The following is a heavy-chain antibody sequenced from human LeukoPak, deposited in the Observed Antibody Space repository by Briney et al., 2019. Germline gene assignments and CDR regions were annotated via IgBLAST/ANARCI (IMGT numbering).Heavy chain of an antibody. CDR3: ARAEYQLPGPYYYGMDV. V-gene: IGHV1-69*13. D-gene: IGHD2-2*01. CDR2: IIPIFGTA. J-gene: IGHJ6*04. CDR1: GGTFSSYA. Sequence: SVKVSCKASGGTFSSYAISWVRQAPGQGLEWMGGIIPIFGTANYAQKFQGRVTITADESTSTAYMELSSLRSGDTAVYYCARAEYQLPGPYYYGMDVWGKGTTVTVSS.